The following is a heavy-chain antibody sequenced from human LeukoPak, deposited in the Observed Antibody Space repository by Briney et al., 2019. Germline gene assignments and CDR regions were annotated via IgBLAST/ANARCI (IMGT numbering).Heavy chain of an antibody. V-gene: IGHV3-23*01. J-gene: IGHJ3*02. Sequence: TGGSLRLSCAASGFTFSSYAMSWVRQAPGKGLEWVSGISGGGGTTYYTDSVKGRFTISRDNSKNTLYLQMNSLRAEDTAVYYCARDQYVVVPAANHDAFDIWGQGTMVTVSS. D-gene: IGHD2-2*01. CDR1: GFTFSSYA. CDR3: ARDQYVVVPAANHDAFDI. CDR2: ISGGGGTT.